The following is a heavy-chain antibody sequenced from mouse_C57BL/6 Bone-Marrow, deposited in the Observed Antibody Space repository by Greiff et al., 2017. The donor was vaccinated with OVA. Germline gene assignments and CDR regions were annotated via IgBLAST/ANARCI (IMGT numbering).Heavy chain of an antibody. CDR1: GYTFTSYW. CDR3: ARGYYGSTLDY. V-gene: IGHV1-59*01. J-gene: IGHJ2*01. CDR2: IDPSDSYT. D-gene: IGHD1-1*01. Sequence: VHLQQPGAELVRPGTSVKLSCKASGYTFTSYWMHWVKQRPGQGLEWIGVIDPSDSYTNYNQKFKGKATLTVDTSSSTAYMQLSSLTSEDSAVDYCARGYYGSTLDYWGQGTTLTVSS.